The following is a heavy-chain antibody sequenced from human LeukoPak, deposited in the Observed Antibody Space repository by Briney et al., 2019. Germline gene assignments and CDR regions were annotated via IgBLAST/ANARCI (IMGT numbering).Heavy chain of an antibody. V-gene: IGHV3-53*01. CDR3: ARIAVAGLSFDY. Sequence: GGSLRLSCAASGFTVSSNYMSWVRQAPGKGLEWVSVIYSGGSTYYADSVKGRFTISRDNSKNTLYLQMNSLRAEDTAVYYCARIAVAGLSFDYWGQGTLVTVSS. CDR1: GFTVSSNY. D-gene: IGHD6-19*01. J-gene: IGHJ4*02. CDR2: IYSGGST.